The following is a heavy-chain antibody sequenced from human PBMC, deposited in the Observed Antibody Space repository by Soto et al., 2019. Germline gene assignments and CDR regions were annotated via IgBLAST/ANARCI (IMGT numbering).Heavy chain of an antibody. CDR3: ARAPVVAGAPKYYFAY. CDR2: IIPIFGTA. Sequence: ASVKVSCKASGGTFSSYAISWVRQAPGQGLEWMGGIIPIFGTANYAQKFQGRVTITADESTSTAYMELSSLRSEDTAVYYCARAPVVAGAPKYYFAYWGQGTLVTVSS. J-gene: IGHJ4*02. CDR1: GGTFSSYA. V-gene: IGHV1-69*13. D-gene: IGHD6-19*01.